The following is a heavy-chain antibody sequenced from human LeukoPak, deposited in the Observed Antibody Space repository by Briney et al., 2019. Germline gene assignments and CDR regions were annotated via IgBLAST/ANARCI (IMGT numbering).Heavy chain of an antibody. CDR2: IRSKAYGGTT. CDR3: TRDFVGDVTPIFDY. Sequence: GGSLRLSCTASGFTFGDYAMSWFRQAPGKGLEWVGFIRSKAYGGTTEYAASVKGRFTISRDDSKSIAYLQMNSLKTEDTAVYYCTRDFVGDVTPIFDYWGQGTLVTVSS. CDR1: GFTFGDYA. J-gene: IGHJ4*02. D-gene: IGHD3-10*01. V-gene: IGHV3-49*03.